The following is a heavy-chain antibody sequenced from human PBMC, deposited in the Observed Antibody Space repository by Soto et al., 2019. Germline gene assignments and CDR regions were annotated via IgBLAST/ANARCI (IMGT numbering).Heavy chain of an antibody. D-gene: IGHD1-1*01. CDR1: GYTFTSYD. Sequence: ASVKVSCKASGYTFTSYDINWVRQAAGQGLEWMGWMNPNSGNSGYAQKFQGRVTMTRNKFTNTAYMELSSLRSEDTAVYYCARAAEGNYYYYYGMDVWGQGTTVTVSS. CDR3: ARAAEGNYYYYYGMDV. CDR2: MNPNSGNS. J-gene: IGHJ6*02. V-gene: IGHV1-8*01.